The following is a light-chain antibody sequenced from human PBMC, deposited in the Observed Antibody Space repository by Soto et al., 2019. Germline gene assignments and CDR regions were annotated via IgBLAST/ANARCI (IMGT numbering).Light chain of an antibody. J-gene: IGLJ3*02. V-gene: IGLV2-14*01. Sequence: QSVLTQPASVSGSPGQSITISCTGTSSDVGGYNYVSWYQQHPGKAPKLIIYEVSNRPSGVSNRVSGSKSGNTASLTISGLQAEDEADYYCSSYTASSTHWVFGGGTKLTVL. CDR3: SSYTASSTHWV. CDR1: SSDVGGYNY. CDR2: EVS.